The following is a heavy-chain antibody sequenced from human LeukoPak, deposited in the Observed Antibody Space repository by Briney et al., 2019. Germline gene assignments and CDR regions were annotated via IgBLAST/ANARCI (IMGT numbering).Heavy chain of an antibody. Sequence: PGRSLRLSCAASGFTFSSYAMHWVRQAPGKGLEWVAVISYDGSNKYYADSVKGRFTISRDNAKNSLFLQMNSLRVEDTAVYYCARVAGLQREDSWGQGTLVTVSS. V-gene: IGHV3-30-3*01. D-gene: IGHD1-26*01. J-gene: IGHJ4*02. CDR1: GFTFSSYA. CDR3: ARVAGLQREDS. CDR2: ISYDGSNK.